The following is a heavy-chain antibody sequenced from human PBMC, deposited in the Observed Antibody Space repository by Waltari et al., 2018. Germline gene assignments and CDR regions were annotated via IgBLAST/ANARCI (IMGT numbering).Heavy chain of an antibody. Sequence: QVQLVQSGAEVKKPGASVKVSCKSSGYSFSDYYINWVRQAPGQGLEWMGWVNPRSGATTDEQKFQARVTMTRDRATNTAYMDLRGLTPDDTAVYFCARNKGKTISTRRAFRLDPWGQGTLVSVSS. CDR3: ARNKGKTISTRRAFRLDP. V-gene: IGHV1-2*02. D-gene: IGHD1-1*01. J-gene: IGHJ5*02. CDR1: GYSFSDYY. CDR2: VNPRSGAT.